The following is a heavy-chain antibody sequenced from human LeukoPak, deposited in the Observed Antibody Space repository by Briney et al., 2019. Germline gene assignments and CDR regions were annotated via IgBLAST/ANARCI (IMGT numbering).Heavy chain of an antibody. CDR2: ISGSGGST. V-gene: IGHV3-23*01. Sequence: PGGSLRLSYAASGFTFSSYAMSWVRQAPGKGLEWVSAISGSGGSTYYADSVKGRFTISRDNSKNTLYLQMNSLRAEDTAVYYCAKEASGEYYYDSSGYYPFDYWGQGALVTVSS. D-gene: IGHD3-22*01. J-gene: IGHJ4*02. CDR3: AKEASGEYYYDSSGYYPFDY. CDR1: GFTFSSYA.